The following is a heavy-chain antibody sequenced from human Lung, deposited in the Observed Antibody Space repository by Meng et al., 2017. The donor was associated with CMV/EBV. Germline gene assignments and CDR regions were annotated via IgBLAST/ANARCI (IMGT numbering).Heavy chain of an antibody. V-gene: IGHV4-39*07. CDR3: VTETGYNYDN. Sequence: QRQLRGSGPGQVQPSETLSLTCSVSGGSISSSSYYWGWIRQSPGKGLEWIGSIYFSGNTYYNPSLKSRVTMSVGTAQNKFSLTLRPVTAADTAVYYCVTETGYNYDNWGQGALVTVSS. D-gene: IGHD5-24*01. J-gene: IGHJ4*02. CDR2: IYFSGNT. CDR1: GGSISSSSYY.